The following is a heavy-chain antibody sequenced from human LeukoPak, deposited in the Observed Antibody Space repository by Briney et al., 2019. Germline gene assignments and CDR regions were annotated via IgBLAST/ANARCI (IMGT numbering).Heavy chain of an antibody. CDR2: IYYTGST. J-gene: IGHJ4*02. CDR1: GGSISNYY. CDR3: AREDRGYDYSPFDY. Sequence: PAEPLSLTCTVSGGSISNYYWSWLRQPPGKGLEWIGYIYYTGSTNYNPSLKSRVIMSVDTSQNQFSLKLRSVTAADTAVYYCAREDRGYDYSPFDYWGQGILVTVSS. D-gene: IGHD5-12*01. V-gene: IGHV4-59*01.